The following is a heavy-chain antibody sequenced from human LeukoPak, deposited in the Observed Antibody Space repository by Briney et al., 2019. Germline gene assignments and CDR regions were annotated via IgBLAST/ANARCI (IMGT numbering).Heavy chain of an antibody. J-gene: IGHJ4*02. CDR2: IYPGDSHT. CDR1: GYSFTSYW. CDR3: ARLDDSSGYYFGEAGQFDY. D-gene: IGHD3-22*01. Sequence: ESLKISCRGSGYSFTSYWIGWVRPMPGKGLEWKGIIYPGDSHTRYSPSFQGQVTISADKSIGTAYLKWSSLKASDTAMSYCARLDDSSGYYFGEAGQFDYWGQGTLVTVSS. V-gene: IGHV5-51*01.